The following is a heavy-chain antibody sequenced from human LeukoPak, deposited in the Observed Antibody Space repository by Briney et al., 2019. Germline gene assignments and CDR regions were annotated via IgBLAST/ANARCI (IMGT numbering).Heavy chain of an antibody. CDR2: IYSGGST. Sequence: GGSLRLSCAASGFTVSSNYMSWVRQAPGKGLEWVSVIYSGGSTYYADSVKGRFTISRDNSKNTLYLQMNSLRAEDTAVYYCARVRRGTTIYFDYWGQGTLVTVSS. D-gene: IGHD1-1*01. J-gene: IGHJ4*02. V-gene: IGHV3-53*01. CDR1: GFTVSSNY. CDR3: ARVRRGTTIYFDY.